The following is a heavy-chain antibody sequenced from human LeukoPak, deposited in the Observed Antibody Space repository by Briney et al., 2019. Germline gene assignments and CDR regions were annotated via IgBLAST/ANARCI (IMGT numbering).Heavy chain of an antibody. D-gene: IGHD2-21*02. CDR1: GGSFSGYY. V-gene: IGHV4-34*01. CDR2: INHSGST. CDR3: ARGLPTYNWFDP. Sequence: PSETLSLTCAVDGGSFSGYYWSWIRQPPGKGLDWIGEINHSGSTNYNPSLKSRVTISVDTSKNQFSLKLSSVTAADTAVYYCARGLPTYNWFDPWGQGTLVTVSS. J-gene: IGHJ5*02.